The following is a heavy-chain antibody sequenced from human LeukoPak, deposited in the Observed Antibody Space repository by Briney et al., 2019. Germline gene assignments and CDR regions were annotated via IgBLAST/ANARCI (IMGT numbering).Heavy chain of an antibody. CDR2: MNPNSGNT. CDR3: ARGGKLLYNWFDP. D-gene: IGHD2-2*01. CDR1: GYTYTSYD. Sequence: GASVKVSCKASGYTYTSYDINWVRQATGQGLEWMGWMNPNSGNTGYAQKFQGRVTMTRNTSITTAYMELSSLRSEDTAVYYCARGGKLLYNWFDPWGQGTLVTVSS. J-gene: IGHJ5*02. V-gene: IGHV1-8*01.